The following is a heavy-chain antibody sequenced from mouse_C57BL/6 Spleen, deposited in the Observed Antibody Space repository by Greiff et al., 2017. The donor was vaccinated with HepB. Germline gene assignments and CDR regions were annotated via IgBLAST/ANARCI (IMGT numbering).Heavy chain of an antibody. CDR3: ARGDYDGYWSPYFDY. V-gene: IGHV5-17*01. D-gene: IGHD2-3*01. CDR1: GFTFSDYG. Sequence: EVQLVESGGGLVKPGGSLKLSCAASGFTFSDYGMHWVRQAPEKGLEWVAYISSGSSTIYYADTVKGRFTISRDNAKNTLFLQMTSLRSEDTAMYYCARGDYDGYWSPYFDYWGQGTTLTVSS. CDR2: ISSGSSTI. J-gene: IGHJ2*01.